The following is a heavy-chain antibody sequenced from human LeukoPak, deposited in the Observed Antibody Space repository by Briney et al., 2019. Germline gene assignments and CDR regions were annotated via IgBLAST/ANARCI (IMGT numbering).Heavy chain of an antibody. CDR3: TTRVPDAFDI. J-gene: IGHJ3*02. Sequence: PGGSLRLSCAASGFTLRGSAMHWVRQASGKGLEWVGRIRSKANSYATAYAASVKGRFTISRDDSKNTAYLQMNSLKTEDTAVYYCTTRVPDAFDIWGQGTMVTVSS. CDR2: IRSKANSYAT. CDR1: GFTLRGSA. V-gene: IGHV3-73*01.